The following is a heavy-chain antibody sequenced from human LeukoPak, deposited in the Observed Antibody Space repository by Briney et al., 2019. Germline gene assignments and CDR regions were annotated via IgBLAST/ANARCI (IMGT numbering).Heavy chain of an antibody. CDR2: ISYDGSNK. CDR1: GFTFSSYA. V-gene: IGHV3-30-3*01. D-gene: IGHD3-3*01. CDR3: TTQGFRIFGVYGMDV. J-gene: IGHJ6*02. Sequence: GGSLRLSCAASGFTFSSYAMHWVRQAPGKGLEWVAVISYDGSNKYYADSVEGRFTISRDNSKNTLYLQMNSLKTEDTAVYYCTTQGFRIFGVYGMDVWGQGTTVTVSS.